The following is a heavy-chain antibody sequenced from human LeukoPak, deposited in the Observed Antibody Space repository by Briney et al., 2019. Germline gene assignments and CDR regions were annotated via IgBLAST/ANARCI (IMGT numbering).Heavy chain of an antibody. CDR1: GFTFSSYW. D-gene: IGHD3-10*01. CDR3: ARVSYYGSGSPNWFDP. CDR2: INSDGSST. V-gene: IGHV3-74*01. Sequence: GGSLRLSCAAPGFTFSSYWMHWVRQAPGKGLVWVSRINSDGSSTNYADSVKGRFTISRDNAKNTLYLQMNSLRAEDTAVYYCARVSYYGSGSPNWFDPWGQGTLVTVSS. J-gene: IGHJ5*02.